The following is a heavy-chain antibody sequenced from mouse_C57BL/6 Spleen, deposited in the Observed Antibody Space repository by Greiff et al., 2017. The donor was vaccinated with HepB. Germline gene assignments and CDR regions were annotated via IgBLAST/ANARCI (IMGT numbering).Heavy chain of an antibody. CDR2: IYPRSGNT. CDR3: ARSNYYDYEDFDY. V-gene: IGHV1-81*01. Sequence: LVESGAELARPGASVKLSCKASGYTFTSYGISWVKQRTGQGLEWIGEIYPRSGNTYYNEKFKGKATLTADKSSSTAYMELRSLTSEDSAVYFCARSNYYDYEDFDYWGQGTTLTVSS. J-gene: IGHJ2*01. CDR1: GYTFTSYG. D-gene: IGHD2-4*01.